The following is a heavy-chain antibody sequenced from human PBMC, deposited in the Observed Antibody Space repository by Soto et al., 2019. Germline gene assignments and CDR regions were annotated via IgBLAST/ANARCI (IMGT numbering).Heavy chain of an antibody. Sequence: GGSLRLSCAASGFTFSSYGMHWVRQAPGKGLEWVAVISYDGSNKYYADSVKGRFTISRDNSKNTLYLQMNSLRAEDTAVYYCAKDPRRLYSSGSFDYWGQGTLVTVSS. V-gene: IGHV3-30*18. CDR1: GFTFSSYG. J-gene: IGHJ4*02. CDR3: AKDPRRLYSSGSFDY. D-gene: IGHD6-19*01. CDR2: ISYDGSNK.